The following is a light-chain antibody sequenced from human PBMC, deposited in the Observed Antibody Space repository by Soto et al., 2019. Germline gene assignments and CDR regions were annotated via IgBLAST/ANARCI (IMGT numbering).Light chain of an antibody. CDR3: QNYNSAPWT. CDR1: QGITNY. J-gene: IGKJ1*01. Sequence: DIQMTQSPSSLSASVGDRVTITCRASQGITNYLAWYQQKPGKVPKLLIYAASTLQAGVPSRFSDSGFGTDYALTISSLQPEDVATYYCQNYNSAPWTFGQGTKVEIK. CDR2: AAS. V-gene: IGKV1-27*01.